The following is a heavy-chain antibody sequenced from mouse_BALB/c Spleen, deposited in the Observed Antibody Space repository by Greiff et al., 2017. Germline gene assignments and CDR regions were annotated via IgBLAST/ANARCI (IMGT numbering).Heavy chain of an antibody. V-gene: IGHV3-2*02. CDR1: GYSITSDYA. D-gene: IGHD2-2*01. CDR2: ISYSGST. Sequence: EVQLQESGPGLVKPSQSLSLTCTVTGYSITSDYAWNWIRQFPGNKLEWMGYISYSGSTSYNPSLKSRISITRDTAKNQFFLQLNSVTTEDTAPYYCARGYGASMGYWGQGGAGTGSS. J-gene: IGHJ4*01. CDR3: ARGYGASMGY.